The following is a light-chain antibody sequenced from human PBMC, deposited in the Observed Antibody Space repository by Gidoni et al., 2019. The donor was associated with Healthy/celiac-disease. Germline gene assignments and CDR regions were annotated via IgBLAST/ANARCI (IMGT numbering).Light chain of an antibody. CDR2: GAS. V-gene: IGKV3-20*01. Sequence: EIVLTQSPGTLSLSPGDRATLSCRASQSVSSSYLAWYQQKPGQAPRLLIYGASSRATGIPDRFSGSGSGTDFTLTISRLEPEDFAVDYCQQYGSSPYTFGQGTKLEIK. J-gene: IGKJ2*01. CDR1: QSVSSSY. CDR3: QQYGSSPYT.